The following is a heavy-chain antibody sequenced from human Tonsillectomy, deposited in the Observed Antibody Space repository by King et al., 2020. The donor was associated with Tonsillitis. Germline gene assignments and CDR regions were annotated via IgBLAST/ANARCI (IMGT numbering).Heavy chain of an antibody. D-gene: IGHD6-19*01. V-gene: IGHV4-59*08. CDR3: ARGLYSSGWYDAFDI. Sequence: VQLQESGPGLVKPSETLSLTCTVSGGSISSYYWSWIRQPPGKGQEWIGYIYYSGSTNYNPALKSQFTISVDTSKNQFSLMLGAVTAADTAVYYCARGLYSSGWYDAFDIWGQGTTVTVSS. J-gene: IGHJ3*02. CDR1: GGSISSYY. CDR2: IYYSGST.